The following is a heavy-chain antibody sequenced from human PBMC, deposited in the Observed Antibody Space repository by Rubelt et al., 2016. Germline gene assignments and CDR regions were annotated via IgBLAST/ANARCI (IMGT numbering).Heavy chain of an antibody. CDR1: GYSFTTYW. J-gene: IGHJ4*02. Sequence: EVQLVQSGAEVKKPGESLKISCKGSGYSFTTYWISWVRQTPGKGLEWMGRIDPSDSYINYSPSFQGHVTIAADKSISTADLQWSSLKASDTAMYYCGRGNSWYPLWGQGTLVTVSS. CDR2: IDPSDSYI. D-gene: IGHD6-13*01. V-gene: IGHV5-10-1*01. CDR3: GRGNSWYPL.